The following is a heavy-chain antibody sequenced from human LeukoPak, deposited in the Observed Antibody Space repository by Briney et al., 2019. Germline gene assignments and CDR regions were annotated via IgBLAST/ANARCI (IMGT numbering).Heavy chain of an antibody. V-gene: IGHV1-2*02. CDR2: INPNSGGT. CDR1: GYTFTGYY. Sequence: GASVKVSCKTSGYTFTGYYIHWVRQAPGQGLEWMGWINPNSGGTNYAQKFQGRVTMTSDTSISTAYMELSRLRSDDTAVYYCARVLERHFDYWGQGTLVTVSS. CDR3: ARVLERHFDY. J-gene: IGHJ4*02. D-gene: IGHD1-1*01.